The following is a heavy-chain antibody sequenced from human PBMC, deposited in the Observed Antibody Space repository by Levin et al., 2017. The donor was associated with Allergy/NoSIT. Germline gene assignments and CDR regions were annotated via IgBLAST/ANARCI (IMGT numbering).Heavy chain of an antibody. CDR3: ARQCYDILTGYYNFVY. D-gene: IGHD3-9*01. CDR2: IYNSGST. J-gene: IGHJ4*02. V-gene: IGHV4-39*01. Sequence: SCTVSGGSISSSISYWGWIRQAPGKGLEWIGSIYNSGSTYYNPSLKSRVTTSVDTSKNQFSLKLSSVTAADTAVYYCARQCYDILTGYYNFVYWGQGTLVTVSS. CDR1: GGSISSSISY.